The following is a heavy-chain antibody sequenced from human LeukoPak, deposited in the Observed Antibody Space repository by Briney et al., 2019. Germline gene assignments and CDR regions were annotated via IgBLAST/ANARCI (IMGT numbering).Heavy chain of an antibody. D-gene: IGHD6-19*01. CDR1: GFTFSSYG. J-gene: IGHJ4*02. Sequence: PGGSLRLSCAASGFTFSSYGMSWVRQAPGKGLEWVSGISGGGVSTYYADSVKGRFTISRDNSKNTLYLQMNSLRAEDTAVYYCASRVGRLGPPPDNWGQGTLVTVSS. V-gene: IGHV3-23*01. CDR2: ISGGGVST. CDR3: ASRVGRLGPPPDN.